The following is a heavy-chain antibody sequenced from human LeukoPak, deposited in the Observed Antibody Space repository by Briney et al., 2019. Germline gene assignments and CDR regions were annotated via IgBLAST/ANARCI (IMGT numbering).Heavy chain of an antibody. Sequence: GGSLRLSCTASGFTFTSYAMHWVRQAPGKGLEWVAVISYDGSNKYYADSVKGRFTISRVNSKNTLYLQMNSLRAEDTAVYYCARAKYYYGSGSYYDGYWGQGTLVTVSS. CDR3: ARAKYYYGSGSYYDGY. CDR2: ISYDGSNK. V-gene: IGHV3-30*14. J-gene: IGHJ4*02. D-gene: IGHD3-10*01. CDR1: GFTFTSYA.